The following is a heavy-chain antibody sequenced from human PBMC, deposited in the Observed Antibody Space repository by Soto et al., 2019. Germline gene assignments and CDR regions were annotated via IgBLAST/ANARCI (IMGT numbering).Heavy chain of an antibody. CDR2: IYYSGST. D-gene: IGHD6-13*01. CDR1: GGSLSSYY. Sequence: SETLSLTCVVSGGSLSSYYWSWIRQPPGKGLEWIGYIYYSGSTNYNPSLKSRVTISVDTSKNQFSLKLSSVTAADTAVYYCARRYSSSFDYWGQGTLVTVSS. J-gene: IGHJ4*02. V-gene: IGHV4-59*08. CDR3: ARRYSSSFDY.